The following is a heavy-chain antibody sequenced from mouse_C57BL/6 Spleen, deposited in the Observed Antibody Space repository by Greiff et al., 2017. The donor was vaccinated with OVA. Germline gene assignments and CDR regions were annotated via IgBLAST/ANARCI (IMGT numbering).Heavy chain of an antibody. Sequence: DVMLVESGGGLVQPGGSMKLSCVASGFTFSNYWMNWVRQSPEKGLEWVAQIRLKSDNYATHYAESVKGRFTISRDDSKSSVYLQMNNLRAEDTGIYYCTVPPITTVVEYYFDYWGQGTTLTVSS. CDR3: TVPPITTVVEYYFDY. CDR1: GFTFSNYW. V-gene: IGHV6-3*01. J-gene: IGHJ2*01. D-gene: IGHD1-1*01. CDR2: IRLKSDNYAT.